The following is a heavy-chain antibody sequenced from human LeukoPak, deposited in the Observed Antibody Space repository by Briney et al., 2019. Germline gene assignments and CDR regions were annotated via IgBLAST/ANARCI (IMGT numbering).Heavy chain of an antibody. J-gene: IGHJ5*02. D-gene: IGHD3-3*01. CDR1: GGSFSGYY. V-gene: IGHV4-34*01. Sequence: TTSETLSLTCAVYGGSFSGYYWSGIRQPPGKGLEWIGEINHSGSTNYNPSLKSRVTISVDTSKNQFSLKLSSVTAADTAVYYCARGSIGYDFWSGYPNWFDPWGQGTLVTVSS. CDR3: ARGSIGYDFWSGYPNWFDP. CDR2: INHSGST.